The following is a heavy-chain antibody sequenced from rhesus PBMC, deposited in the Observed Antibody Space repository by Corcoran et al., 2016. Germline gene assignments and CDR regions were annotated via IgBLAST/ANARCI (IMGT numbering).Heavy chain of an antibody. D-gene: IGHD6-25*01. CDR2: IDPSDSDT. CDR1: GYSFTSYW. V-gene: IGHV5-20*01. J-gene: IGHJ4*01. Sequence: EVQLVPSGAEVKRPGESLKISCKTSGYSFTSYWLSWVRQIPGKGLEWMGAIDPSDSDTIYNPSVQGQVTISADKSISTAYLQWSRLKASDTATYYCAKGGIAAAGSYFDYWGQGVLVTVSS. CDR3: AKGGIAAAGSYFDY.